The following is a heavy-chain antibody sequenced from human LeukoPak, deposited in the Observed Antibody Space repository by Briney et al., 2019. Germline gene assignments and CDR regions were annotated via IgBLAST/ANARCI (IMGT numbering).Heavy chain of an antibody. D-gene: IGHD3-10*01. CDR1: GASITRRY. CDR3: GRGGGGSYLEYSFDY. J-gene: IGHJ4*02. CDR2: INYSGNT. V-gene: IGHV4-59*11. Sequence: SETLSLTCTVSGASITRRYWSWIRQPPGKGLEWIGYINYSGNTNHNPSLKSRVTISVDTSKNQFSLNLSSVTAADTAVYYCGRGGGGSYLEYSFDYWGQGTLVTVSS.